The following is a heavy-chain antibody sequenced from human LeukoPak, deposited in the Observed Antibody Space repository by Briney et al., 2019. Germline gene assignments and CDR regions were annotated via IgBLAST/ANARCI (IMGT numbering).Heavy chain of an antibody. D-gene: IGHD6-13*01. CDR3: ARGRTQWDSSSWYVSWFDP. Sequence: ASVKVSCKASGYTFTSYDINWVRQATGQGLEWMGWMNPNSGNTGYAQKFQGRVTMTRNTSISTAYMELSSLRSEDTAVYYCARGRTQWDSSSWYVSWFDPWGQGTLVTVSS. J-gene: IGHJ5*02. V-gene: IGHV1-8*01. CDR1: GYTFTSYD. CDR2: MNPNSGNT.